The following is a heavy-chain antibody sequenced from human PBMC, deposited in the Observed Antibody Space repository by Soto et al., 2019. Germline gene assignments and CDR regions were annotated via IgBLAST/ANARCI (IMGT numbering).Heavy chain of an antibody. CDR1: GYTFSNYY. J-gene: IGHJ4*02. CDR3: ARDYLSSKLSLSYFDF. CDR2: INPSGGSA. Sequence: ASVKVSCKASGYTFSNYYIHWVRQAPGQGLEWMGFINPSGGSATLAQKFQGRVTMTRDTSTSTVYMELTILRSEDAAVYYCARDYLSSKLSLSYFDFWGQGTLVTVSS. V-gene: IGHV1-46*01. D-gene: IGHD2-2*01.